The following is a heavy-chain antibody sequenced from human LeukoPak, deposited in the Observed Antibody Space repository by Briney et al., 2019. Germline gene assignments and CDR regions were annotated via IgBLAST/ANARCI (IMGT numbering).Heavy chain of an antibody. Sequence: GGSLRLSCAASGFTFSIYAVDWVRQSPGKGLEWVSTISGSGDTTYYADSVKGRFTISRDNSKNTLYLQMNSLRAEDTAVYYCANQYPGWGQGTLVTVSS. CDR1: GFTFSIYA. D-gene: IGHD2/OR15-2a*01. CDR2: ISGSGDTT. J-gene: IGHJ4*02. V-gene: IGHV3-23*01. CDR3: ANQYPG.